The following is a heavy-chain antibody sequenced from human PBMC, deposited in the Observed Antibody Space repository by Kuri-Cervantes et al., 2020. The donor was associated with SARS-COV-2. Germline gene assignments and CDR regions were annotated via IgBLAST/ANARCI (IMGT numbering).Heavy chain of an antibody. CDR3: AREDSGTNGAFDF. Sequence: ASVKVSCKASGYTFTDYYMHWVRQAPGQGLEWMGWINPNSGGTNYAQKFQGWVTMTRDTSISTVYMELSRLRSDDTAVYYCAREDSGTNGAFDFWGQGATVTVSS. CDR2: INPNSGGT. J-gene: IGHJ3*01. CDR1: GYTFTDYY. V-gene: IGHV1-2*04. D-gene: IGHD2-8*01.